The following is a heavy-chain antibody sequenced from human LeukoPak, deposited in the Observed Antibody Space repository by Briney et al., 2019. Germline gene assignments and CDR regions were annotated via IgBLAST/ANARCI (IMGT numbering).Heavy chain of an antibody. V-gene: IGHV4-34*01. CDR1: GGSFSGYY. CDR2: INHSGST. D-gene: IGHD5-12*01. J-gene: IGHJ3*02. CDR3: ARGGYSGLTI. Sequence: SETLSLTCAVYGGSFSGYYWSWIRQPPGKGLEWIGEINHSGSTNYNPSLKSRVTISVDTSKNQFSLKLSSVAAADTAVYYCARGGYSGLTIWGQGTMVSVSS.